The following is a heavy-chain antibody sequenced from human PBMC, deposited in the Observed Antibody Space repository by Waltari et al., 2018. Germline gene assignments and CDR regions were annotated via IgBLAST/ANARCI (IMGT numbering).Heavy chain of an antibody. J-gene: IGHJ4*02. CDR2: ISGSGGST. CDR3: AKAPYDSSGYYLYYFDY. Sequence: EVQLLESGGGLVQPGGSLRLSCAASGFTFSSYAMSWVRQAQGKGLEWVSAISGSGGSTYYADSVKGRFTISRDNSKNTLYLQMNILRAEDTAVYYCAKAPYDSSGYYLYYFDYWGQGTLVTVSS. V-gene: IGHV3-23*01. CDR1: GFTFSSYA. D-gene: IGHD3-22*01.